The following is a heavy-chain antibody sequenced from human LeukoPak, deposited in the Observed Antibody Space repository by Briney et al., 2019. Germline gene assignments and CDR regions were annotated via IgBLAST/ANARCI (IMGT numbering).Heavy chain of an antibody. Sequence: EASVKVSCKASGGTFSSYAISWVRQAPGQGLEWMGGIIPIFGTANYAQKFQGRATITTDESTSTAYMELSSLRSEDTAVYYCAREEVHYYDSSGLFDYWGQGTLVTVSS. CDR3: AREEVHYYDSSGLFDY. V-gene: IGHV1-69*05. D-gene: IGHD3-22*01. CDR1: GGTFSSYA. CDR2: IIPIFGTA. J-gene: IGHJ4*02.